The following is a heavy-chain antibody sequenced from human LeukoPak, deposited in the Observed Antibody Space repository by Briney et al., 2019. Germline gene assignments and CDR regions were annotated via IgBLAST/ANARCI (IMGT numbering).Heavy chain of an antibody. D-gene: IGHD5-24*01. CDR2: ISAYNGNT. V-gene: IGHV1-18*01. CDR1: GYTFTSYG. Sequence: ASVKVSCKASGYTFTSYGISWVRQAPGQGLELMGWISAYNGNTNYAQKLQGRVTMTTDTSTSTAYMELRSLRSDDTAVYYCARGDGYNYVDWFDSWGQGTLVTVSS. J-gene: IGHJ5*01. CDR3: ARGDGYNYVDWFDS.